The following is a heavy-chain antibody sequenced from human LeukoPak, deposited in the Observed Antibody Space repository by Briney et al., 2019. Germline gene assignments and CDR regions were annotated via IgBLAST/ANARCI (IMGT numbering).Heavy chain of an antibody. D-gene: IGHD5-12*01. V-gene: IGHV3-74*01. CDR3: ARDYLCAFDI. CDR2: INTDGSST. Sequence: GGSLRLSCAASGFTFISYGMLWVRQGPGKGLVWVSRINTDGSSTSNADSVKGRFTISRDNAKNTLYLQMNSLRAEDTAVYYCARDYLCAFDIWGQGTMVTVSS. J-gene: IGHJ3*02. CDR1: GFTFISYG.